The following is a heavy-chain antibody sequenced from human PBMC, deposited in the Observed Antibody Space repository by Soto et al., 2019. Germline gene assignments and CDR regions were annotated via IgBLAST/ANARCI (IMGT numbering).Heavy chain of an antibody. D-gene: IGHD3-3*01. J-gene: IGHJ6*02. CDR1: GGTFSSYA. CDR3: ASTVTYYDFWSGYTGGEGMSDYYGMDV. CDR2: IIPIFGTA. Sequence: SVKVSCKASGGTFSSYAISWVRQAPGQGLEWMGGIIPIFGTANYAQKFQGRVTITADESTSTAYMELSSLRSEDTAVYYCASTVTYYDFWSGYTGGEGMSDYYGMDVWGQGTTVTVSS. V-gene: IGHV1-69*13.